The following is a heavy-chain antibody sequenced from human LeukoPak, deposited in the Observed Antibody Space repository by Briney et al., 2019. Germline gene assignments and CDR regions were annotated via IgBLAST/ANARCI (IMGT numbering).Heavy chain of an antibody. CDR3: ARDLGIVGATTKYYFDY. CDR1: GGTFSSYA. V-gene: IGHV1-69*05. D-gene: IGHD1-26*01. J-gene: IGHJ4*02. Sequence: SVKVSCKASGGTFSSYAISWVRQAPGQGLEWMGGTIPIFGTANYAQKFQGRVTITTDESTSTAYMELSSLRSEDTAVYYCARDLGIVGATTKYYFDYWGQGTLVTVSS. CDR2: TIPIFGTA.